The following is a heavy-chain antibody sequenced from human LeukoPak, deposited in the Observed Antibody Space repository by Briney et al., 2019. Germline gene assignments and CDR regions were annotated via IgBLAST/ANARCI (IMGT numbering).Heavy chain of an antibody. CDR2: ITSGGNTI. Sequence: GGSLRLSCATSGFTFSSYDMNWVRQAPGKGLEWVSYITSGGNTIYYADSVKVRFTISRDNAKNSLYLQMNSLRAEDTAMYYCARDFAEGCSADNCYSLDYWGQGTLVTVSS. CDR3: ARDFAEGCSADNCYSLDY. V-gene: IGHV3-48*03. J-gene: IGHJ4*02. D-gene: IGHD2-15*01. CDR1: GFTFSSYD.